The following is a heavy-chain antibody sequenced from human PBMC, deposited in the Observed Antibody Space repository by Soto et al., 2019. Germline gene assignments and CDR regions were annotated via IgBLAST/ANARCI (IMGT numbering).Heavy chain of an antibody. V-gene: IGHV4-30-4*01. CDR1: GGSIIIGDYY. J-gene: IGHJ4*02. CDR3: ARSAYDSSGYYESGFDY. D-gene: IGHD3-22*01. Sequence: SETLSLTCTVSGGSIIIGDYYWSWIRQPPGNGLEWIGYIYYSGSTYYNPSLKSRVTISVDTSKNQFSLKLSSVTAADTAVYYCARSAYDSSGYYESGFDYWGQGNLVTVSS. CDR2: IYYSGST.